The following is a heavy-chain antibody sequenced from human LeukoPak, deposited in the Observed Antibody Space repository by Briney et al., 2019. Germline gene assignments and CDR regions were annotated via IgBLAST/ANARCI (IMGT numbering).Heavy chain of an antibody. CDR1: GYTFTDYY. V-gene: IGHV1-2*02. CDR3: ARDLRDGYAGHFDY. J-gene: IGHJ4*02. Sequence: GASVKVSCKASGYTFTDYYMHWVRQAPGQGLEWMGWINPNSGGTSYAQKFQGRVTMTRDTSSSTAYMELSRLLSDDTAVYYCARDLRDGYAGHFDYWGQGTLVTVSS. CDR2: INPNSGGT. D-gene: IGHD5-24*01.